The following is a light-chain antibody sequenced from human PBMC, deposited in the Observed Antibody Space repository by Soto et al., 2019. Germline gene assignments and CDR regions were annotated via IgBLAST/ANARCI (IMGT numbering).Light chain of an antibody. Sequence: DIQMTQSPSTLSASVGDRVTITCRASQSISSWWAWYQQKPGKAPKLLIYKASSLESGVPSRFSGSGSGTEFTLTISSLQPDDFATYYCQQYNSPPLTFGPGTKVDIK. CDR2: KAS. CDR3: QQYNSPPLT. V-gene: IGKV1-5*03. J-gene: IGKJ3*01. CDR1: QSISSW.